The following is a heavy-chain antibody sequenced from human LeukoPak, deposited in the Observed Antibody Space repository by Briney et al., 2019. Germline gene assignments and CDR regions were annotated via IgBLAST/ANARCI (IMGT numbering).Heavy chain of an antibody. V-gene: IGHV4-61*08. J-gene: IGHJ5*02. CDR1: GGSISSGDYY. Sequence: SQTLSLTCTVSGGSISSGDYYWSWIRQPPGKGLEWIGYIYYSGSTNYNPSLKSRVTMSVDTSKNQFSLKLSSVTAADTAVYYCAREIGLRFDPWGQGTLVTVSS. D-gene: IGHD4-11*01. CDR2: IYYSGST. CDR3: AREIGLRFDP.